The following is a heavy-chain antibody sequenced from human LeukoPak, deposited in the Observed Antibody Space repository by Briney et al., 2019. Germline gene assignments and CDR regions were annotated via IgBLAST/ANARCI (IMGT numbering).Heavy chain of an antibody. V-gene: IGHV1-69*06. CDR1: GGTFSSYA. CDR2: IIPIFGTA. CDR3: ARGRRLMVRGVIRYYYYMDV. D-gene: IGHD3-10*01. J-gene: IGHJ6*03. Sequence: ASVKVSCKASGGTFSSYAISWVRQAPGQGLEWMGGIIPIFGTANYAQKFQGRVTITADKSTSTAYMELSSLRSEDTAVYYCARGRRLMVRGVIRYYYYMDVWGKGTTVTVSS.